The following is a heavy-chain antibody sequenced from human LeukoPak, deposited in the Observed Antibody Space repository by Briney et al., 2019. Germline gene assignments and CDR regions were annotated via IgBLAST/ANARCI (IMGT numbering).Heavy chain of an antibody. CDR3: ATWHYYDSSGSFDY. Sequence: ASVKVSCKVSGYTLTELSMHWVRRAPGKGLEWMGGFDPEDGETIYAQKFQGRVTMTEDTSTDTAYMELSSLRSEDTAVYYCATWHYYDSSGSFDYWGQGTLVTVSS. J-gene: IGHJ4*02. CDR1: GYTLTELS. CDR2: FDPEDGET. V-gene: IGHV1-24*01. D-gene: IGHD3-22*01.